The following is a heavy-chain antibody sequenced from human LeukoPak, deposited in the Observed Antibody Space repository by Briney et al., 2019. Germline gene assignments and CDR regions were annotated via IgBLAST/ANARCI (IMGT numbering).Heavy chain of an antibody. D-gene: IGHD1-26*01. Sequence: GGSLRLSCAASGFTFSSYGMHWVRQAPGKGLEWVAFIRYDESNKYYADSVKGRFTISRDNSKKTLYLQMNSLRAEDTAVYYCANNRGSSPRNYMDVWGKGTTVTVSS. CDR3: ANNRGSSPRNYMDV. J-gene: IGHJ6*03. V-gene: IGHV3-30*02. CDR1: GFTFSSYG. CDR2: IRYDESNK.